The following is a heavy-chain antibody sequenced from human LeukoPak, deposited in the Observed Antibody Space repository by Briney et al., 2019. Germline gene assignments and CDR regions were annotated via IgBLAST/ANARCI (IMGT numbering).Heavy chain of an antibody. D-gene: IGHD5-12*01. CDR3: ARRWLVGGWFDP. CDR2: ISAYNGNT. J-gene: IGHJ5*02. Sequence: ASVKVSCKASGYAFTSYGISWVRQAPGQGLEWMGWISAYNGNTNYAQKLQGRVTMTTDTSTSTAYMELRSLRSDDTAVYYCARRWLVGGWFDPWGQGTLVTVSS. CDR1: GYAFTSYG. V-gene: IGHV1-18*01.